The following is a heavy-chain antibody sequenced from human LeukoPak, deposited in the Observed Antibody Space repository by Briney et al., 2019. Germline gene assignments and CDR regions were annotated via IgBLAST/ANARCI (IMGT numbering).Heavy chain of an antibody. CDR1: GGSISRYY. V-gene: IGHV4-59*01. J-gene: IGHJ4*02. CDR2: IYYSGST. Sequence: SETLSLTCTVSGGSISRYYWSWIRQPPGKGLEWIGYIYYSGSTNYNPSLKSRVTISVDTSKNQFSLKLSSVTAADTAVYYCARVFSYRYSSSGGFDYWGQGTLVTVSS. CDR3: ARVFSYRYSSSGGFDY. D-gene: IGHD6-13*01.